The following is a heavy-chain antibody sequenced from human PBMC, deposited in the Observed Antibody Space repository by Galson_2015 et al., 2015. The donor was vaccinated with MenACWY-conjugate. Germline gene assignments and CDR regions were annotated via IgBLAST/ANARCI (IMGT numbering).Heavy chain of an antibody. CDR2: ISSGSGTI. CDR3: ATLGVVNTPNYFDP. Sequence: SLRLSCAASGFTFSSYSMNWVRQAPGKGLEWVSYISSGSGTIYYADSVKGRSTISRDNAKNSLYLQMNSLRAEDTAVYYCATLGVVNTPNYFDPWGQGTLVTVSS. V-gene: IGHV3-48*04. CDR1: GFTFSSYS. J-gene: IGHJ5*02. D-gene: IGHD3-3*01.